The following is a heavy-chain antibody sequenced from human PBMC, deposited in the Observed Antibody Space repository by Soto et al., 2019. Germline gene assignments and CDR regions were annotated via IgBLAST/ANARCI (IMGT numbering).Heavy chain of an antibody. CDR1: GDTFNFYS. Sequence: QVQLVQSGAEVKSAGSSVKVSCKASGDTFNFYSINWVRQAPGLGLEWVGRVNPILSMSNYAQRFQGRVTXAXDEXTGTAYMELRGLRSEDTAIYYCASNSGSGYRAFDSWGEGALVTVSS. V-gene: IGHV1-69*02. CDR3: ASNSGSGYRAFDS. CDR2: VNPILSMS. J-gene: IGHJ4*02. D-gene: IGHD3-10*01.